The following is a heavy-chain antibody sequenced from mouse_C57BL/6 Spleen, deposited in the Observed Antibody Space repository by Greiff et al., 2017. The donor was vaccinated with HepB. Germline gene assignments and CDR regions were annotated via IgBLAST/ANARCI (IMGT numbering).Heavy chain of an antibody. J-gene: IGHJ2*01. V-gene: IGHV1-81*01. Sequence: VQLQQSGAELARPGASVKLSCKASGYTFTSYGISWVKQRTGQGLEWIGEIYPRSGNTYYNEKFKGKATLTADKSASTAYMELRSLTSEDSAVFFCARWGTTVVAHFDYWGQGTTLTVSS. CDR2: IYPRSGNT. D-gene: IGHD1-1*01. CDR3: ARWGTTVVAHFDY. CDR1: GYTFTSYG.